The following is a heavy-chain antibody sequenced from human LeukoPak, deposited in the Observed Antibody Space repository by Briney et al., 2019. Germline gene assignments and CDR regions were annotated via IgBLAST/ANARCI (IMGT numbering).Heavy chain of an antibody. D-gene: IGHD2-21*02. CDR1: GFTFSGSA. V-gene: IGHV3-21*01. CDR2: ISSSSSYI. Sequence: GGSLRLSCVVSGFTFSGSAVHWVRQAPGKGLEWVSSISSSSSYIYYADSVKGRFTISRDNAKNSLYLQMNSLRAEDTAVYYCARDPAYCGGDCPIDYWGQGTLVTVSS. J-gene: IGHJ4*02. CDR3: ARDPAYCGGDCPIDY.